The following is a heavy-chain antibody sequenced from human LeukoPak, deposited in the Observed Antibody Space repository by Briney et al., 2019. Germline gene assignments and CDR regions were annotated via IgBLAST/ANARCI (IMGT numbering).Heavy chain of an antibody. CDR3: ASLARLVAGMDV. Sequence: GGSLRLSCAASGFTFSSYSMNWVRQAPGKGLEWVSYISSSSSTIYYADSVKGRFTISRDNAKNSLYLQMNSLGDDDTAVYYCASLARLVAGMDVWGQGTTVTVSS. V-gene: IGHV3-48*02. D-gene: IGHD3-16*01. J-gene: IGHJ6*02. CDR1: GFTFSSYS. CDR2: ISSSSSTI.